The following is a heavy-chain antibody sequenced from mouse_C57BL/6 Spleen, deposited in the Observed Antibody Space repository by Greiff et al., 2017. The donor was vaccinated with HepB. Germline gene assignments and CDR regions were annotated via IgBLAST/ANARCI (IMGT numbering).Heavy chain of an antibody. Sequence: QVQLQQPGAELVRPGSSVKLSCKASGYTFTSYWMHWVKQRPIQGLEWIGNIDPSDSETHYNQKFKDKATLTVDKSSSTAYMQLSSLTSEDSAVYYCARGGPYYYGSSGYYFDYWGQGTTLTVSS. CDR1: GYTFTSYW. CDR3: ARGGPYYYGSSGYYFDY. J-gene: IGHJ2*01. V-gene: IGHV1-52*01. D-gene: IGHD1-1*01. CDR2: IDPSDSET.